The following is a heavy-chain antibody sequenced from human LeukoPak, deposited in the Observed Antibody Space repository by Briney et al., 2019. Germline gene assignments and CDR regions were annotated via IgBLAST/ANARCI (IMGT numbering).Heavy chain of an antibody. V-gene: IGHV4-59*01. CDR2: FSYSGST. J-gene: IGHJ5*02. D-gene: IGHD3-16*01. CDR1: GGAISNYY. Sequence: PSETLSLTCTVSGGAISNYYWSWIRQPPGKGLEWIGYFSYSGSTNYNPSLKSRVTISVDTSKNQFSLKLSSVTAADTAIYYCARVGQTIILTSAGVDNWFDPWGQGTLVTVSS. CDR3: ARVGQTIILTSAGVDNWFDP.